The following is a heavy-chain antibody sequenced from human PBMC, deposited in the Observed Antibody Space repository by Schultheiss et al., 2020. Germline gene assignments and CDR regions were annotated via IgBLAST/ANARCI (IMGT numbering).Heavy chain of an antibody. D-gene: IGHD3-22*01. CDR3: AREATMIVVVSYYYGMDV. J-gene: IGHJ6*02. CDR1: GYTLISYA. V-gene: IGHV1-69*13. Sequence: SVKVSCKASGYTLISYAISWVRQAPGQGLEWMGGIIPIFGTANYAQKFQGRVTITADESTSTAYMELSSLRSEDTAVYYCAREATMIVVVSYYYGMDVWGQGTTVTVSS. CDR2: IIPIFGTA.